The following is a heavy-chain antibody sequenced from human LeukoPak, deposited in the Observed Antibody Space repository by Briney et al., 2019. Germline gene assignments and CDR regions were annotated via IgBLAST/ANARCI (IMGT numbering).Heavy chain of an antibody. CDR2: IYYSGST. D-gene: IGHD3-22*01. V-gene: IGHV4-59*01. J-gene: IGHJ4*02. CDR1: GGSISSYY. CDR3: ARGVDYYDSSGYYATFYSDY. Sequence: PSETLSLTCTVSGGSISSYYWSWIRQPPGKGLEWIGYIYYSGSTNYNPSLKNRVTISVDTSKNQFSLKLSSVTAADTAVYYCARGVDYYDSSGYYATFYSDYWGQGTLVTVSS.